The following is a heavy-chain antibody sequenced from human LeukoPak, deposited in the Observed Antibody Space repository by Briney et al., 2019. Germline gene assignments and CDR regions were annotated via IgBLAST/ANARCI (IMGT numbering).Heavy chain of an antibody. CDR3: ARGRGYGSGSYYLYWFDP. J-gene: IGHJ5*02. V-gene: IGHV4-30-2*01. D-gene: IGHD3-10*01. Sequence: SQTLSLTCAVSGGSISSGGYSWSWIRQPPGKGLEWIGYIYHSGSTYYNPSLKSRVTISVDRSKNQFSLKLSSVTAADAAVYYCARGRGYGSGSYYLYWFDPWGQGTLVTVSS. CDR2: IYHSGST. CDR1: GGSISSGGYS.